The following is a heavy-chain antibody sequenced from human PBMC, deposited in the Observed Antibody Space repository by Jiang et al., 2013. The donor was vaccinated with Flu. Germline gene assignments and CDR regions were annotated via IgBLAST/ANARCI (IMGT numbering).Heavy chain of an antibody. J-gene: IGHJ5*02. CDR1: GFTFSTSA. Sequence: QLLESGGGLVQPGGSLRLSCVASGFTFSTSAMNWVRQAPGKGLEWVSSINGGSTYYTDSVKGRFTISRDNSKNTLYLQLSSLRAEDTAMYYCVKCSVLGVSGWCNWFDPWGQGTLVTVSS. CDR3: VKCSVLGVSGWCNWFDP. V-gene: IGHV3-23*01. CDR2: INGGST. D-gene: IGHD6-19*01.